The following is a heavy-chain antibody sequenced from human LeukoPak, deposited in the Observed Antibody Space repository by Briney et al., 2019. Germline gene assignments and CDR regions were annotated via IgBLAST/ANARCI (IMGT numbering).Heavy chain of an antibody. J-gene: IGHJ4*02. D-gene: IGHD3-22*01. V-gene: IGHV3-21*01. CDR3: ARSGYYDSSGYSPNY. CDR1: GFTFSSYS. Sequence: GGSLRLSCAASGFTFSSYSMSWVRQAPGKGLEWVSSISSSSSSYIYYADSVKGRFTISRDNAKNSLYLQMNSLRAEDTAVCYCARSGYYDSSGYSPNYWGQGTLVTVSS. CDR2: ISSSSSSYI.